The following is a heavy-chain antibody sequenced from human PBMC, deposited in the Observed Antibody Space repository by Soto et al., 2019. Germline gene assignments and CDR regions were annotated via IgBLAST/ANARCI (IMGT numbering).Heavy chain of an antibody. CDR2: IYYSGST. Sequence: SETLSLTCTVSGGSISSYYWSWIRQPPGKGLEWIGYIYYSGSTNYNPSLKSRVTISVDTSKNQFSLKLSSVTAADTAVYYCARDGGDYYDSSGYYKAAFDIWGQGTMVTISS. CDR1: GGSISSYY. V-gene: IGHV4-59*01. CDR3: ARDGGDYYDSSGYYKAAFDI. J-gene: IGHJ3*02. D-gene: IGHD3-22*01.